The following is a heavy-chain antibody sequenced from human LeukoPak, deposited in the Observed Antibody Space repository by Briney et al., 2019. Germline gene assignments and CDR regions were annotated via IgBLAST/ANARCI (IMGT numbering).Heavy chain of an antibody. Sequence: ASETLSLTCTVSGGSLSSYYWGWIRQPPGKGLEWIGYVSYSGSTNYNSTLKSRATISVDTSKNQFSLKLSSVTAADTAVYYCARGYCSGGTCYRTFFDYWGQGTLVTVSS. CDR3: ARGYCSGGTCYRTFFDY. V-gene: IGHV4-59*01. CDR1: GGSLSSYY. CDR2: VSYSGST. D-gene: IGHD2-15*01. J-gene: IGHJ4*02.